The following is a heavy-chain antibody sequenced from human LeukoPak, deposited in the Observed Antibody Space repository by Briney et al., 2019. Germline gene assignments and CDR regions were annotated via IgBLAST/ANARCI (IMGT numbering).Heavy chain of an antibody. V-gene: IGHV3-73*01. CDR3: SATMVRGVITQPDY. Sequence: GSLRLSCAASGFTFSGSAMHWVRQASGKGLEWVGRIRSKANSYATAYAASVKGRFTISRDDSKNTAYLQMNSLKTEDTAVYYCSATMVRGVITQPDYWGQGTLVTVSS. CDR2: IRSKANSYAT. J-gene: IGHJ4*02. D-gene: IGHD3-10*01. CDR1: GFTFSGSA.